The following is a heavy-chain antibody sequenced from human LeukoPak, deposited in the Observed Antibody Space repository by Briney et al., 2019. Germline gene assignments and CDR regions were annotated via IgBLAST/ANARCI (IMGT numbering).Heavy chain of an antibody. CDR3: ARGEGVGTMYYFDY. Sequence: SETLSLTCTVSGGSISSYYWSWIRQPAGKGLEWIGRIYISGSTNYNPSLKSRVTMSVDTSKNQFSLKLSSVTAADTAVYYCARGEGVGTMYYFDYWGQGTLVTVSS. J-gene: IGHJ4*02. CDR1: GGSISSYY. D-gene: IGHD1/OR15-1a*01. V-gene: IGHV4-4*07. CDR2: IYISGST.